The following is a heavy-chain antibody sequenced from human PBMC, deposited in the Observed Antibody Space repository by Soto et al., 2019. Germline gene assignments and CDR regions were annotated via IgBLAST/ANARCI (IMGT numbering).Heavy chain of an antibody. J-gene: IGHJ6*02. CDR3: ARDRGSGSYYSTYYYGMDV. Sequence: EASVKVSCKASGYTFTSYAMHWVRQAPGQRLEWMGWINAGNGNTKYSQKFQGRVTITRDTSASTAYMELSSLRSEDTAVYYCARDRGSGSYYSTYYYGMDVWGQGTTVTVSS. D-gene: IGHD3-10*01. CDR1: GYTFTSYA. CDR2: INAGNGNT. V-gene: IGHV1-3*01.